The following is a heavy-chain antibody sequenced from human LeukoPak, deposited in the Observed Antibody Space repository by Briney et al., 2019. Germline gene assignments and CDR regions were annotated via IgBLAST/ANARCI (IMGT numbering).Heavy chain of an antibody. CDR3: AAVPNANAWYWDDAFDI. CDR1: GFTXTTSA. J-gene: IGHJ3*02. CDR2: IVVGSGNT. V-gene: IGHV1-58*01. D-gene: IGHD2-8*02. Sequence: GTSVKVSCKASGFTXTTSAVQGVRQARGQRLEWIGRIVVGSGNTDHAQKFQGRLTITRDISTSTAYMELSSLTSDDTAVYYCAAVPNANAWYWDDAFDIWGQGTMVTVSS.